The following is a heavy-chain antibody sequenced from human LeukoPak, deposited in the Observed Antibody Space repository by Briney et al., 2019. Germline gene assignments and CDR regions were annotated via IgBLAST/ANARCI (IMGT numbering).Heavy chain of an antibody. Sequence: PGGSLRLSCAASGFTFNDYGMHWVRQAPGQGLEWVAFTRHDDSDKQYGDSVKGRFTISRENSRNTLYMQMNSLRPEDRAVYFCAKYRRSGWCNWFDPWGQGTLVTVSS. CDR1: GFTFNDYG. V-gene: IGHV3-30*02. D-gene: IGHD6-19*01. CDR3: AKYRRSGWCNWFDP. CDR2: TRHDDSDK. J-gene: IGHJ5*02.